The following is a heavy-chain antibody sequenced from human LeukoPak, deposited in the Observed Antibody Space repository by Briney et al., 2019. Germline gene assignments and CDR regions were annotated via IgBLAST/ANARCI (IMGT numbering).Heavy chain of an antibody. CDR1: GFTFSSYS. CDR3: ARTRLVWRPEGLDAFDI. J-gene: IGHJ3*02. CDR2: ISSSSSTI. V-gene: IGHV3-48*01. Sequence: QSGGSLRLSCAASGFTFSSYSMNWVRQAPGKGLEWVSYISSSSSTIYYADSVKGRFTISRDNAKNSLYLQMNSLRAEDTAVYYCARTRLVWRPEGLDAFDIWGQGTMVTVSS. D-gene: IGHD6-19*01.